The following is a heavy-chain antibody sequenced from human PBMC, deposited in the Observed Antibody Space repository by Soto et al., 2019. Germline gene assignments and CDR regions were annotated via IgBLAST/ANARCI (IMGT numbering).Heavy chain of an antibody. V-gene: IGHV3-48*02. CDR1: GFTFSSYT. D-gene: IGHD1-26*01. J-gene: IGHJ4*02. Sequence: PGGALRLSCATSGFTFSSYTMSWFRQAPGKGLEWVSCIDRSSSTIYYADSVKSRFTISRDNAKKSVFLQMNSLRDEDTAVYYCARVKVGASLPSLYYFDYWGQGTLVTVSS. CDR3: ARVKVGASLPSLYYFDY. CDR2: IDRSSSTI.